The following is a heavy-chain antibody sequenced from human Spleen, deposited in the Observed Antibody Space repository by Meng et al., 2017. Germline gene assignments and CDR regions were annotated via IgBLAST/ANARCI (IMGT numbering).Heavy chain of an antibody. CDR1: GYSFASYW. D-gene: IGHD3-16*01. V-gene: IGHV5-51*01. Sequence: GGSLRLSCKGSGYSFASYWIGWVRQMPGKGLEWMGIIYPDDSDTEYSPSFQGQVTFSADKSINTAYLQWSSLKASDTAIYYCARGGDIRYNDAFDIWGQGTMVTVSS. CDR2: IYPDDSDT. CDR3: ARGGDIRYNDAFDI. J-gene: IGHJ3*02.